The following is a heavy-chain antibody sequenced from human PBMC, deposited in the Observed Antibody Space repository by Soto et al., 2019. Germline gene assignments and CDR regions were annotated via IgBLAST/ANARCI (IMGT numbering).Heavy chain of an antibody. CDR2: INAGNGNT. V-gene: IGHV1-3*01. D-gene: IGHD5-12*01. CDR3: ALIVATISDYYYGMDV. CDR1: GYTFTSYA. J-gene: IGHJ6*02. Sequence: GPSVKVSCKASGYTFTSYAMHWVRQAPGQRLEWMGWINAGNGNTKYSQKFQGRVTITRDTSASTAYMELSSLRSEDTAVYYCALIVATISDYYYGMDVWGQGTTVTVSS.